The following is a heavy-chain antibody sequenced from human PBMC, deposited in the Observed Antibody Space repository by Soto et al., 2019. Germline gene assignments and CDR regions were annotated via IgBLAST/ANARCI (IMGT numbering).Heavy chain of an antibody. CDR3: AKSAGLGAATTYYYYGMDV. D-gene: IGHD2-15*01. CDR2: ISGSGGST. Sequence: TGGSLRLSCAASGFAFISYAIIFFRQAPFKGLEWVSAISGSGGSTYYADSVKGRFTISRDNSKNTLYLQMNSLRAEDTAVYYCAKSAGLGAATTYYYYGMDVWGQGTTVTVSS. CDR1: GFAFISYA. J-gene: IGHJ6*02. V-gene: IGHV3-23*01.